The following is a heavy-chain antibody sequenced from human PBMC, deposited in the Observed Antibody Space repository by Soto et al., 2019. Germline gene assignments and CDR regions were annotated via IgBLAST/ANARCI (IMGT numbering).Heavy chain of an antibody. J-gene: IGHJ4*02. V-gene: IGHV3-23*01. CDR2: ISGSGGST. Sequence: EVQLLESGGGLVQPGGSLRLSCAASGFTFSSYAMSWVRQAPGKGLEWVSAISGSGGSTYYADSVKGRFTISRDNTKNTLYLQMNSLRAEDTAVYYCAKCPYSSGRGCYFDYWGQGTLVTVSS. CDR3: AKCPYSSGRGCYFDY. D-gene: IGHD6-19*01. CDR1: GFTFSSYA.